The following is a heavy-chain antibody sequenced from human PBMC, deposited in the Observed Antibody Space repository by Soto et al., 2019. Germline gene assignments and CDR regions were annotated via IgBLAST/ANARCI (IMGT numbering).Heavy chain of an antibody. D-gene: IGHD2-2*01. CDR2: INQDGSEK. CDR1: GFTFSTYW. CDR3: ARARGWNIVIIPAASDY. V-gene: IGHV3-7*01. J-gene: IGHJ4*02. Sequence: EVQLVESGGGLVQPGGSVRLSCAASGFTFSTYWMSWVRQAPGKGLEWVANINQDGSEKYYVDSVKGRFTISRDNAKNSLYLQMTSLRADDTAVYYCARARGWNIVIIPAASDYWGQGTLVTVSS.